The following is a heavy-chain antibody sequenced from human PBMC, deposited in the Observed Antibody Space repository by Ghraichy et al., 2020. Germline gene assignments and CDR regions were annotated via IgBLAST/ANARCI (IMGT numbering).Heavy chain of an antibody. V-gene: IGHV4-4*07. Sequence: SETLSLTCTVSGGSISSYYWSWIRQPAGKGLEWIGRISSSGSTYYNPSLKSRLTMSADTSRNQFSLKLSSVTAADTAVYYCARDGGDYSLVSYYGMDVWGQGTTVTVSS. CDR3: ARDGGDYSLVSYYGMDV. D-gene: IGHD4-11*01. J-gene: IGHJ6*02. CDR1: GGSISSYY. CDR2: ISSSGST.